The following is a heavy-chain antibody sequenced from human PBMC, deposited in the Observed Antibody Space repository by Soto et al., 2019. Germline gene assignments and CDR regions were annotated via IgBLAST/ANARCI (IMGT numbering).Heavy chain of an antibody. CDR3: TTDMIVVVITVGFDY. CDR1: GFTFSNAW. CDR2: IKSKTDGGTT. J-gene: IGHJ4*02. Sequence: GGSLRLSCAASGFTFSNAWMSWVRQAPGKGLEWVGRIKSKTDGGTTDYAAPVKGRFTISRDDSKNTLYLQMNSLKTEDTAVYYCTTDMIVVVITVGFDYWGQGTLVTVSS. D-gene: IGHD3-22*01. V-gene: IGHV3-15*01.